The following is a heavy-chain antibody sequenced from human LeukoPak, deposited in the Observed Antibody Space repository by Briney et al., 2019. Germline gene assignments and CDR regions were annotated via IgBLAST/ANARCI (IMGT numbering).Heavy chain of an antibody. Sequence: GSLRLSCAASGFTFSSYSMNWVRQAPGKGLEWVSSISSSSAFMYYADSLKGRFAISRDNAKNSLYLQINSLRAEDTAIYYCTRALAGAFDYWGQGTLVTVSS. CDR3: TRALAGAFDY. J-gene: IGHJ4*02. CDR1: GFTFSSYS. V-gene: IGHV3-21*01. CDR2: ISSSSAFM. D-gene: IGHD6-19*01.